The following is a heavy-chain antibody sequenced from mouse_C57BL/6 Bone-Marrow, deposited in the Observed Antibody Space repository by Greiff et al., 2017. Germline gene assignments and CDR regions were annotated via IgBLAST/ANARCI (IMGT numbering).Heavy chain of an antibody. Sequence: EVQGVESGGGLVQSGRSLRLSCATSGFTFSDFYMEWVRQAPGKGLEWIAASRNKANDYTTEYSASVKGRFIVSRDTSQSILYLQMNGLRAEDTAIYYCARGNFGDFDVWGTGTTVTVSS. D-gene: IGHD3-1*01. CDR3: ARGNFGDFDV. CDR2: SRNKANDYTT. J-gene: IGHJ1*03. V-gene: IGHV7-1*01. CDR1: GFTFSDFY.